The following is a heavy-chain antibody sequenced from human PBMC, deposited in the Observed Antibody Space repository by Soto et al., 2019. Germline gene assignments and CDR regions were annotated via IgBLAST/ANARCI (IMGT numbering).Heavy chain of an antibody. J-gene: IGHJ6*03. CDR1: GDSVSSNSAA. D-gene: IGHD1-7*01. Sequence: QVQLQQSGPGLVRPSQTLSLTCAISGDSVSSNSAAWNWIRQSPSRGLEWLGRTYYRSRWYNDYAVSVKSRITVNPDTSKYQFSLHLNSVTPEDTAVYYCAGTTSLQRYYLDVWDKGTTVTVSS. CDR2: TYYRSRWYN. V-gene: IGHV6-1*01. CDR3: AGTTSLQRYYLDV.